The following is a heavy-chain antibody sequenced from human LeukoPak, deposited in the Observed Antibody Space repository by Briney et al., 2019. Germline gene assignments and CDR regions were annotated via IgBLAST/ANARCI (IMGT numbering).Heavy chain of an antibody. V-gene: IGHV4-59*01. CDR3: ARDPSEDAFDI. CDR1: GGSLSRYY. CDR2: IYYSGST. J-gene: IGHJ3*02. Sequence: SETLSLTCTVSGGSLSRYYWSWIRLPPGKGLEWIGYIYYSGSTNYNPSLKSRVTISVDTSKHQFSLKLSSVTAADTAVYYCARDPSEDAFDIWGQGTMVTVSS.